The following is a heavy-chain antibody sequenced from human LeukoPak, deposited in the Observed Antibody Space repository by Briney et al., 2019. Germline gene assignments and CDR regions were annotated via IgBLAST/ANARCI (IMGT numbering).Heavy chain of an antibody. CDR3: AKDKAYYGSGSYSHANWFDP. V-gene: IGHV3-23*01. J-gene: IGHJ5*02. CDR1: GFTFSSYA. D-gene: IGHD3-10*01. CDR2: ISGSGGST. Sequence: GGSLRLSCAASGFTFSSYAMSWVRQAPGKGLEWVSAISGSGGSTYYADSVRGRFTISRDNSKNTLYLRMNSLRAEDTAVYYCAKDKAYYGSGSYSHANWFDPWGQGTLVTVSS.